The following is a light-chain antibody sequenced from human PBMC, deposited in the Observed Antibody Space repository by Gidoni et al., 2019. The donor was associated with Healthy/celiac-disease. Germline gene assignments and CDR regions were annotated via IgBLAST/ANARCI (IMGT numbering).Light chain of an antibody. CDR2: QDR. J-gene: IGLJ2*01. Sequence: SYDLTQPPSVSVFPGQTASITCSGDKLGDKYACWYQQKPGQSPVLVIYQDRKRPSGIPERCSGSNSGNTATLTISGTQAMDEADYYCQAWDSSSVVFGGGTTLTVL. V-gene: IGLV3-1*01. CDR1: KLGDKY. CDR3: QAWDSSSVV.